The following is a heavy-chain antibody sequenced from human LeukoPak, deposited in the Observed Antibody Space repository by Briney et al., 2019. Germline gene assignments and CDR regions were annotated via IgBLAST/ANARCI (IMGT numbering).Heavy chain of an antibody. V-gene: IGHV3-48*04. J-gene: IGHJ6*04. Sequence: PGGSLRLSCAASGFTFTTYWMGWVRQAPGKGLEWVSYISSSGSTIYYADSVKGRFTISRDNAKNSLYLQMNSLRAEGTAVYYCAELGITMIGGVWGKGTTVTISS. CDR1: GFTFTTYW. CDR3: AELGITMIGGV. CDR2: ISSSGSTI. D-gene: IGHD3-10*02.